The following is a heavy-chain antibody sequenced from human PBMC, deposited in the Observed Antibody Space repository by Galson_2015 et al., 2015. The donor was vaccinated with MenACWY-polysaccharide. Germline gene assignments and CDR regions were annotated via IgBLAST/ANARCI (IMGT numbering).Heavy chain of an antibody. CDR1: GGSISNYY. CDR2: IYTSGSI. Sequence: SETLSLTCTVSGGSISNYYWTWIRQPAGKGLEWIGRIYTSGSINSDPSLTSRVTMSVDTSKNQFSLKLSSVTAADTAVYYCARVRCFGWFDPWGQGTLVTVSS. CDR3: ARVRCFGWFDP. J-gene: IGHJ5*02. V-gene: IGHV4-4*07. D-gene: IGHD4/OR15-4a*01.